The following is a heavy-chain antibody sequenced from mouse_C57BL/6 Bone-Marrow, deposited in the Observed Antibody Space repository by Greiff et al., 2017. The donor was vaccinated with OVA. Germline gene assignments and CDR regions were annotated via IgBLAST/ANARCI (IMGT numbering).Heavy chain of an antibody. Sequence: EVNVVESEGGLVQPGSSMKLSCTASGFTFSDYYMAWVRQVPEKGLEWVANINYDGSSTYYLDSLKSRFIISRDNAKNILYLQMSSLKSEDTATYYCARDFSNWDDYAMDYWGQGTSVTVSS. D-gene: IGHD4-1*02. V-gene: IGHV5-16*01. CDR1: GFTFSDYY. J-gene: IGHJ4*01. CDR3: ARDFSNWDDYAMDY. CDR2: INYDGSST.